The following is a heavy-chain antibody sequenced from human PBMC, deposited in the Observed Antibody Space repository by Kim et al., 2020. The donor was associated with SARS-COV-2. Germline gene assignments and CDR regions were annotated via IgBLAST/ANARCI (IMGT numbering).Heavy chain of an antibody. D-gene: IGHD3-22*01. Sequence: GGSLRHSCAASGFTFSSYGMHWVRQAPGKGLEWVAVIWYDGSNKFYAESVKGRFTISRDNSKNTLYLQMNSLRAEDTAVYNCARDPNSGYYYFDYWGQGT. CDR1: GFTFSSYG. CDR2: IWYDGSNK. J-gene: IGHJ4*02. V-gene: IGHV3-33*01. CDR3: ARDPNSGYYYFDY.